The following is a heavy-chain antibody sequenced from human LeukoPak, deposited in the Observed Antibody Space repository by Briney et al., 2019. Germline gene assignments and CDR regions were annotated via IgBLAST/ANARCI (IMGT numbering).Heavy chain of an antibody. J-gene: IGHJ4*02. CDR1: GFTFSSFW. CDR2: IRWDDEG. V-gene: IGHV3-7*01. CDR3: SRITTNGYFEY. Sequence: PGGSLRLSCSASGFTFSSFWMGWVRQAPGKGLEWVASIRWDDEGHHVDSVTGRFSVSRDNAKNSLYLQMNSLRAEDTAVYFCSRITTNGYFEYWGQGALVTVSS. D-gene: IGHD1-1*01.